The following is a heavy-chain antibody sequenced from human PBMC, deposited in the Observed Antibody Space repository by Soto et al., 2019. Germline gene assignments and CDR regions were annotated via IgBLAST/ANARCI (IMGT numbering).Heavy chain of an antibody. CDR3: AKERRYSFDALDL. V-gene: IGHV3-30*18. D-gene: IGHD5-18*01. CDR1: GFSFNFYG. J-gene: IGHJ3*01. CDR2: ISYDGSDK. Sequence: SLRLSCDASGFSFNFYGMHWVRQAPGKGLEWVAVISYDGSDKYYADSVRGRFTISRDNTKNTVWLQMNSLRGEDTAVYYCAKERRYSFDALDLWGQGTLVTVSS.